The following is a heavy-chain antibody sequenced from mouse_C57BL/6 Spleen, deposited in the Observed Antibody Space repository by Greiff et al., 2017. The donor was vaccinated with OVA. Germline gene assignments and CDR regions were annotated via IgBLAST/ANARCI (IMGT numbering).Heavy chain of an antibody. CDR3: ARMRVTTSPYWYCDV. Sequence: EVQLQQSGPVLVKPGASVKMSCTASGYTFTDYYMNWVKQSHGKSLEWIGVINPYNGGTSYNQKFKGKATLTVDKSSSTAYMELNSLTSEDSAVYYCARMRVTTSPYWYCDVWGTGTTVTVSS. V-gene: IGHV1-19*01. CDR2: INPYNGGT. D-gene: IGHD2-2*01. CDR1: GYTFTDYY. J-gene: IGHJ1*03.